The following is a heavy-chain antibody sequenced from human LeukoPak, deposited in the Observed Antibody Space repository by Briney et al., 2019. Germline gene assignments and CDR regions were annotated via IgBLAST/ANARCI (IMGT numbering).Heavy chain of an antibody. Sequence: GESLKISCKGSGYTFTIYWIGWVRQMPGKGLEWMGIIYPGDSDTKYSPSFQGQVTISVDKSISTAYLQWNSLKASDTAIYYCARRSRDRYNLLDYWGQGTLVTVSS. CDR2: IYPGDSDT. CDR1: GYTFTIYW. D-gene: IGHD5-24*01. J-gene: IGHJ4*02. V-gene: IGHV5-51*01. CDR3: ARRSRDRYNLLDY.